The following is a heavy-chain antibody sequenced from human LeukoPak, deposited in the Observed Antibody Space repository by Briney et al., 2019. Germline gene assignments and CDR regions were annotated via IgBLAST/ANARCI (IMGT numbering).Heavy chain of an antibody. CDR1: GGSISSSSYY. CDR2: INHSGST. Sequence: PSETLSLTCTVSGGSISSSSYYWGWIRQPPGKGLEWIGEINHSGSTNYNPSLKSRVTISVDTSKNQFSLKLSSVTAADTAVYYCARLVDFWSFDYWGQGTLVTVSS. D-gene: IGHD3-3*01. J-gene: IGHJ4*02. CDR3: ARLVDFWSFDY. V-gene: IGHV4-39*07.